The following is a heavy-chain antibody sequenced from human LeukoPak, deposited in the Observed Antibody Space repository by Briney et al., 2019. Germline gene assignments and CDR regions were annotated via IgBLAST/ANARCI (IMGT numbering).Heavy chain of an antibody. J-gene: IGHJ4*02. CDR1: GDSINSLDL. Sequence: EPSETLPLTCTVSGDSINSLDLWSWVRQPPGKGLEWIGEMYLSGTTHSNPSVKSRVTISIDKSKNQFFLNLSSVTAADTAVYYCAGLVGRYSSGLYYYYFDYWGQGTLVTVSS. CDR2: MYLSGTT. V-gene: IGHV4-4*02. D-gene: IGHD3-22*01. CDR3: AGLVGRYSSGLYYYYFDY.